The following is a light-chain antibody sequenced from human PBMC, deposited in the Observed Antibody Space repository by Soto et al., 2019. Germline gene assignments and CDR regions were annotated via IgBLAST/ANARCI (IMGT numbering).Light chain of an antibody. V-gene: IGKV4-1*01. J-gene: IGKJ4*01. CDR1: RSVLYSSNNKNY. Sequence: DIVMTQSPDSLAVSLGERATINCKSSRSVLYSSNNKNYLAWYQQKPRQPPRLLIYWASTRESGVPDRFSGSGSATDFTLTISSLQAEDVAVYYCQQYYSTPLTFGGGTKVEIK. CDR3: QQYYSTPLT. CDR2: WAS.